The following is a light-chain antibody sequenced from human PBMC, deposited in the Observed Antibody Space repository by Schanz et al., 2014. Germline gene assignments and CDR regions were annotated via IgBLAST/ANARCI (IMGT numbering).Light chain of an antibody. V-gene: IGKV3D-20*02. CDR1: QSVSSGN. CDR3: QQRTNWPPEVT. CDR2: ATS. Sequence: EIVLTQSPGTLSLSPGERATLSCRASQSVSSGNLAWYQQKPGQAPRLLIYATSNRATGIPDRFSGSGSGTDFTLTISSLEPEDFAVYYCQQRTNWPPEVTFGPGTKVDLK. J-gene: IGKJ3*01.